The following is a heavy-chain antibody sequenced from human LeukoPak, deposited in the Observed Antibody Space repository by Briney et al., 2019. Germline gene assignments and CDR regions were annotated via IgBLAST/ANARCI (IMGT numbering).Heavy chain of an antibody. CDR2: IRSKAYGGTT. CDR3: TISSSWYSEYFQH. CDR1: GFTFGDYA. V-gene: IGHV3-49*04. Sequence: GGSLRLSCTASGFTFGDYAMSWVRQAPGKGLEWGGFIRSKAYGGTTEYAASVKGRFTISRDDSKSIAYLQMNSLKTEATGVYYCTISSSWYSEYFQHWGQGTLVTVSS. J-gene: IGHJ1*01. D-gene: IGHD6-13*01.